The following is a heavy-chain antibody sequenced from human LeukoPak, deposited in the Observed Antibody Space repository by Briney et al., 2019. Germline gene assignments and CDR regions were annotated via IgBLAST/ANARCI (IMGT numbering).Heavy chain of an antibody. Sequence: GSLRLSCAASGFTFIDYGMHWVRQAPGKGLEWVAVIWSDENKNYYGDSVKGRFTISRDNFKRTLYLQMDSLRVEDTAVYYCAREGLTTTPNNAFDIWGQGTMVTVSS. V-gene: IGHV3-33*01. CDR2: IWSDENKN. D-gene: IGHD1-1*01. J-gene: IGHJ3*02. CDR3: AREGLTTTPNNAFDI. CDR1: GFTFIDYG.